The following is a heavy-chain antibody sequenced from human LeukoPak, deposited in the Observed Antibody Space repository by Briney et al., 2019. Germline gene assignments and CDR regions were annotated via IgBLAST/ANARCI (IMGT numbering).Heavy chain of an antibody. V-gene: IGHV3-30*04. CDR2: ISYDGSNK. Sequence: PGGSLRLSCAASGFTFSSYAMQWVRQAPGKGLEWVAVISYDGSNKYYADSVKGRFTISRDNSKNTLYLQMNSLRAEDTAVYYCAREGEWLLLGYYFDYWGQGTLVTVSS. D-gene: IGHD3-22*01. CDR1: GFTFSSYA. J-gene: IGHJ4*02. CDR3: AREGEWLLLGYYFDY.